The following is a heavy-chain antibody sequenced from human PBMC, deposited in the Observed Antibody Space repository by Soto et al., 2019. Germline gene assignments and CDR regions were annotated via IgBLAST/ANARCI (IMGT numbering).Heavy chain of an antibody. J-gene: IGHJ5*02. CDR1: GFTFSSNA. V-gene: IGHV3-23*01. CDR2: ISGTGGRI. Sequence: EVQLLESGGGLVQPGGSLRLSCAASGFTFSSNAMNWVRQAPGKGLEWVSVISGTGGRIYYADSVKGRFTISRDNSKNPLYLEMNSLRVEDTDVYYCAKSLNINWKNWFDPWGQGTLVTVSS. CDR3: AKSLNINWKNWFDP. D-gene: IGHD1-1*01.